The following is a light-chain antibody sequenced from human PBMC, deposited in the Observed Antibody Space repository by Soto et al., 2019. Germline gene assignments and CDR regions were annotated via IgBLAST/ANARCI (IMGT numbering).Light chain of an antibody. J-gene: IGLJ3*02. V-gene: IGLV2-14*01. CDR2: EVS. CDR1: SSDVGAYNY. CDR3: SSFTWSSTLQ. Sequence: HSALTQPASVSGSPGQSITISCTGTSSDVGAYNYVSWFQQHPGKAPKLIIYEVSNRPSGVSNRFSGSKSGNTASLTISGLQAEDGADYYCSSFTWSSTLQFGGGTKLTVL.